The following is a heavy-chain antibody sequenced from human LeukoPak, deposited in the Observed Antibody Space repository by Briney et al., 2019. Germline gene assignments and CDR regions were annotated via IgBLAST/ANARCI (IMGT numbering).Heavy chain of an antibody. CDR1: GYTFTSYY. V-gene: IGHV1-46*01. CDR3: ARVQYYYGSGSYGFFDS. CDR2: INPSGGST. D-gene: IGHD3-10*01. Sequence: ASVKVSCKASGYTFTSYYMHWVRQAPGQGLEWMGIINPSGGSTTYAQTFQGRVTMTRDTSTSTVYMELSSLRSEDTAVYYCARVQYYYGSGSYGFFDSWGQGTLVTVSS. J-gene: IGHJ4*02.